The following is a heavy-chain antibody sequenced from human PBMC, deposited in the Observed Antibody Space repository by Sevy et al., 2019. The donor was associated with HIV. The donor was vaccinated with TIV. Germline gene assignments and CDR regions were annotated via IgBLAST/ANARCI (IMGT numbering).Heavy chain of an antibody. Sequence: GGSQRLSCAASGFTFSNYGMHWVRQAPGKGLEWVGAIFSDANIKYYVDSVKGRFAISRDNSKNTVYLQMNSLRAEDTAVYSCARESGSNWYFDLWGRGTPVTVSS. D-gene: IGHD1-26*01. J-gene: IGHJ2*01. V-gene: IGHV3-33*01. CDR1: GFTFSNYG. CDR3: ARESGSNWYFDL. CDR2: IFSDANIK.